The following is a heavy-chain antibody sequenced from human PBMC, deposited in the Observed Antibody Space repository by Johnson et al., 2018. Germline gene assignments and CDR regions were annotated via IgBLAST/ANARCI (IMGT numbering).Heavy chain of an antibody. CDR2: IRSQANSYAT. CDR3: TRQQKVRGVIDYVDV. D-gene: IGHD3-10*01. J-gene: IGHJ6*03. V-gene: IGHV3-73*01. CDR1: GFTVSDSH. Sequence: VQLVESGGGLVQPGGSLRLSCAASGFTVSDSHMDWVRQAPGKGLEWIGRIRSQANSYATAYAASVKGRFTISRDDSKNTAYLQLNSLKTEDRAGYYCTRQQKVRGVIDYVDVWGKGTTVTVSS.